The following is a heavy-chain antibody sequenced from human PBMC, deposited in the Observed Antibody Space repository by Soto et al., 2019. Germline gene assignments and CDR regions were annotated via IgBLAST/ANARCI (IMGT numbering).Heavy chain of an antibody. CDR2: ISRSGSSI. D-gene: IGHD3-10*01. Sequence: QVQLVESGGGLVKPGGSLRLSCAASGLTFSDCYMNWIRQAPGKGLEWVSYISRSGSSINYAVSVKGRFTISRDNAKNSLYLQMNSLRAEATAMYYCARVRFGEWGYAMDVWGQGTTVTVSS. CDR3: ARVRFGEWGYAMDV. J-gene: IGHJ6*02. V-gene: IGHV3-11*01. CDR1: GLTFSDCY.